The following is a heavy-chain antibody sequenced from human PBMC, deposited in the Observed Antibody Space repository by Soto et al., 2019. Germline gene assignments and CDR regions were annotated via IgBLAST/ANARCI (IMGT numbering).Heavy chain of an antibody. V-gene: IGHV1-69*13. Sequence: ASVKVSCKASGGTFSSYAISWVRQAPGQGLEWMGGIIPIFGPANYAQKFQGRVTITADESTSTAYMELSSPRSEDTAVYYCESQVGGSHGEFDYWGQGTLVTVSS. D-gene: IGHD3-16*01. CDR2: IIPIFGPA. CDR3: ESQVGGSHGEFDY. J-gene: IGHJ4*02. CDR1: GGTFSSYA.